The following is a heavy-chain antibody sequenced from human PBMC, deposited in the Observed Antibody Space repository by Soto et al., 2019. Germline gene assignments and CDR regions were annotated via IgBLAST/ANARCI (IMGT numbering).Heavy chain of an antibody. CDR3: ARDQGLLSYGYSDY. V-gene: IGHV3-21*06. CDR2: IGNDPSYL. J-gene: IGHJ4*01. Sequence: EVQLVESGGGLVKPGGSLRLSCEASGFSFSRHSMNWVRQAPGKGLEWVSSIGNDPSYLYYAGSVKGRFTISRDNAKNSLYLQMNSLRVEDTAVYYCARDQGLLSYGYSDYLGHGTPVTVTS. CDR1: GFSFSRHS. D-gene: IGHD5-18*01.